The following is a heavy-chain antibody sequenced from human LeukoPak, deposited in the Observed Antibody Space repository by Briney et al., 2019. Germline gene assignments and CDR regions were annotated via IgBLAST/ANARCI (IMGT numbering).Heavy chain of an antibody. J-gene: IGHJ4*02. CDR2: IYPGDSDT. CDR1: GYSFTSYW. V-gene: IGHV5-51*01. D-gene: IGHD2-2*01. Sequence: GESLKISCKGSGYSFTSYWIGWVRQMPGKGLEWMGIIYPGDSDTRYSPSFQGQVTISADKSISTAYLQWSSLKASDTAMYYCARRYCSSTSCCFFDYWGQGTLVTVSS. CDR3: ARRYCSSTSCCFFDY.